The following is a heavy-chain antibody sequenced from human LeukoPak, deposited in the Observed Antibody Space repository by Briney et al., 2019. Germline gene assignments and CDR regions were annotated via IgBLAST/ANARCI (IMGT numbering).Heavy chain of an antibody. D-gene: IGHD1-26*01. CDR1: GFTVSSNY. J-gene: IGHJ6*02. CDR3: ARDFASGSYSYYYYGMDV. V-gene: IGHV3-53*01. Sequence: GGSLRPSCAASGFTVSSNYMSWVRQAPGKGLEWVSVIYSGGSTYYADSVKGRFTISRDNSKNTLYLQMNSLRAEDTAVYYCARDFASGSYSYYYYGMDVWGQGTTVTVSS. CDR2: IYSGGST.